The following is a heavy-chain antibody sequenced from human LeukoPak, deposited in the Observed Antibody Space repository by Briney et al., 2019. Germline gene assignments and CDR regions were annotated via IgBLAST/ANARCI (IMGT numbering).Heavy chain of an antibody. J-gene: IGHJ6*02. V-gene: IGHV1-8*01. Sequence: GASVKVSCKASGYTFTSYDINWVRQATGQGLEWMGWMNPNSGNTGYAQKFQGRVTMTRNTSISTAYMELSSLRSEDTAVYYCARFVVAPVANYSYYYYGRDVWDQGTTVTVTS. CDR1: GYTFTSYD. CDR2: MNPNSGNT. D-gene: IGHD2-2*01. CDR3: ARFVVAPVANYSYYYYGRDV.